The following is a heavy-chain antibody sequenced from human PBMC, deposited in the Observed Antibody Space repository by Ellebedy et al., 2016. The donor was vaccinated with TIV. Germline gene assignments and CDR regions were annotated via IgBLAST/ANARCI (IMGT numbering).Heavy chain of an antibody. Sequence: SETLSLXXTVSGGSISSYYWSWIRQPAGKGLEWIGRIYTSGSTNYNPSLKSRVTMSVDTSKNQFSLKLSSVTAADTAVYYCARGLLHFLGSGYLYWGQGTLVTVSS. J-gene: IGHJ4*02. CDR2: IYTSGST. CDR3: ARGLLHFLGSGYLY. CDR1: GGSISSYY. D-gene: IGHD3-3*01. V-gene: IGHV4-4*07.